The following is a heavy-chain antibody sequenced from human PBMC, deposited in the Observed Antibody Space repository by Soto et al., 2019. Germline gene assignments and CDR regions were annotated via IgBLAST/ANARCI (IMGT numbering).Heavy chain of an antibody. V-gene: IGHV3-33*01. CDR2: IWYDGSNK. D-gene: IGHD1-26*01. CDR3: AVVGAIHNFDY. Sequence: GGPLRLSCAASGFTFSSYGMHWVRQAPGKGLEWVAVIWYDGSNKYYADSVKGRFTISRDNSKNTLYLQMNSLRAEDTAVYYCAVVGAIHNFDYWGQGTLVTVSS. J-gene: IGHJ4*02. CDR1: GFTFSSYG.